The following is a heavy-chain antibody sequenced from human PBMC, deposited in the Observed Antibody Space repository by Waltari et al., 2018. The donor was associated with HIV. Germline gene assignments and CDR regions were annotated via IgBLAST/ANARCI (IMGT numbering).Heavy chain of an antibody. J-gene: IGHJ4*02. Sequence: EVQLVESGGGLVKHGKSLKVSCGASGFIFSGFSMNWVRQAAGKGLEWVASISGVGNYIFYADSVKGRFTIARDNAKNSLYLQLSGLRAEDAALYYCARVGCSSTSCYTFDLWGQGALVTVSS. CDR3: ARVGCSSTSCYTFDL. V-gene: IGHV3-21*01. CDR2: ISGVGNYI. D-gene: IGHD2-2*02. CDR1: GFIFSGFS.